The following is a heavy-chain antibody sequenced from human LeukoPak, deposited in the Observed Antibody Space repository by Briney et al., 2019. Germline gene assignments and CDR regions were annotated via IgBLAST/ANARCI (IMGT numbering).Heavy chain of an antibody. J-gene: IGHJ5*02. V-gene: IGHV4-34*01. CDR2: INHSGST. CDR3: ARGEIAVAGPLNWFDP. D-gene: IGHD6-19*01. Sequence: SETLSLTCAVYGGSFSGYYWSWIRQPPGKGLEWIGEINHSGSTYYNPSLKSRVTISVDTSKNQFSLKLSSVTAADTAVYYCARGEIAVAGPLNWFDPWGQGTQVTVSS. CDR1: GGSFSGYY.